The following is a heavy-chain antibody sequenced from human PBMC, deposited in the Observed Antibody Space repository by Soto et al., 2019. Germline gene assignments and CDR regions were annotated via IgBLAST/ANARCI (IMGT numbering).Heavy chain of an antibody. J-gene: IGHJ4*02. D-gene: IGHD5-18*01. CDR2: IKHDGSET. Sequence: GGSLRLSCAASGFTFRNYWMSWVRQAPGKGLEWVLSIKHDGSETYPVDSVRGRFTSSRDNAENSVDLQMHSLRADDTAVYFCAKGYGYYFDSWGQGTQVTVSS. CDR1: GFTFRNYW. CDR3: AKGYGYYFDS. V-gene: IGHV3-7*03.